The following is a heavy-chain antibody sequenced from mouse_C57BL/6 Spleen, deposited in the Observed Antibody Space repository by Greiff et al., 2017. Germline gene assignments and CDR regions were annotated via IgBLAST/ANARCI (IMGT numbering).Heavy chain of an antibody. CDR2: IDPSDSYT. J-gene: IGHJ1*03. D-gene: IGHD2-5*01. CDR1: GYTFTSYW. V-gene: IGHV1-59*01. CDR3: ARRYYSNYWYFEV. Sequence: QVQLQQPGAELVRPGTSVKLSCKASGYTFTSYWMHWVKQRPGQGLEWIGVIDPSDSYTNYNQKFKGKATLTVDTSSSTAYMQLSSLTSEDSAVYYCARRYYSNYWYFEVWGTGTTVTVAS.